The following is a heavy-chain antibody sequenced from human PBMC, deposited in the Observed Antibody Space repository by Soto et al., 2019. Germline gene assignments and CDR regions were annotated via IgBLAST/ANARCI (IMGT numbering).Heavy chain of an antibody. J-gene: IGHJ4*02. Sequence: PGGSLRLSCVVSGFSFRIYSMNWVRQAPGKGLEWISYISSDSGTIYYADSLKGRFTISRDNGKNSLYLQMNSLTDEDTAVYYCARGRIWSFDFWGQGTLVTVSS. D-gene: IGHD3-10*01. V-gene: IGHV3-48*02. CDR3: ARGRIWSFDF. CDR1: GFSFRIYS. CDR2: ISSDSGTI.